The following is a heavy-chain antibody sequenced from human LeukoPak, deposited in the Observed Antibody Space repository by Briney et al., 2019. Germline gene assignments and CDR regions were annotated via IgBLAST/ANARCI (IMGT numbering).Heavy chain of an antibody. CDR3: ARAISISLLRAFDI. Sequence: SETLSLTCDVSGGSVSSGRYYWSWIRQPPGKGLEWIGYIYYSGSTNYNPSLKSRVTISVDTSKNQFSLKLSSVSAADTAVYYCARAISISLLRAFDIWGQGTMVTVSS. D-gene: IGHD3-16*02. V-gene: IGHV4-61*01. CDR2: IYYSGST. CDR1: GGSVSSGRYY. J-gene: IGHJ3*02.